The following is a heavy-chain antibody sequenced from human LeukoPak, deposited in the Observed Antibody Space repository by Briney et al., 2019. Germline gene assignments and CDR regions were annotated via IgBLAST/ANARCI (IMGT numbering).Heavy chain of an antibody. V-gene: IGHV4-34*01. CDR2: INHSGST. D-gene: IGHD6-19*01. Sequence: PSETLSLTCAVYGGSFSDYYWSWIRQPPGKGLEWIGEINHSGSTNYNPSLKSRVTISVDTSKNQFSLKPSSVTAADTAVYYCAVSSGWYGKTITDYWGQGTLVTVSS. CDR1: GGSFSDYY. J-gene: IGHJ4*02. CDR3: AVSSGWYGKTITDY.